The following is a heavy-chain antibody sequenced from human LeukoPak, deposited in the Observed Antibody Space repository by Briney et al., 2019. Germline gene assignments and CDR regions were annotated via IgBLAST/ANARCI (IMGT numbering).Heavy chain of an antibody. V-gene: IGHV3-23*01. CDR1: GFTFSRYA. D-gene: IGHD2-21*02. CDR3: SKYNPRRKSGGDPGYYYMDV. Sequence: GGSLRLSCAASGFTFSRYAMSWVRQAPGKGLEWVSAIRGSGGSTYYADPVKGRFTISRYNSKTTLYLQMNSLRAEDTAVYYCSKYNPRRKSGGDPGYYYMDVWGKGITVTVSS. CDR2: IRGSGGST. J-gene: IGHJ6*03.